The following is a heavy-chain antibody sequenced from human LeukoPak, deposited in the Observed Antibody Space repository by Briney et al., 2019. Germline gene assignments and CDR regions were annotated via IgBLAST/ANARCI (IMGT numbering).Heavy chain of an antibody. J-gene: IGHJ5*02. CDR3: ARAISSYYYGSGSLGNWFDP. Sequence: SETLSLTCTVSGGSISSYYLSWIRQPPGKGLEWIGYIYYSGSTNYNPSLKSRVTISVDTSKSQFSLKLSSVTAADTAVYYCARAISSYYYGSGSLGNWFDPWGQGTLVTVSS. CDR1: GGSISSYY. D-gene: IGHD3-10*01. V-gene: IGHV4-59*01. CDR2: IYYSGST.